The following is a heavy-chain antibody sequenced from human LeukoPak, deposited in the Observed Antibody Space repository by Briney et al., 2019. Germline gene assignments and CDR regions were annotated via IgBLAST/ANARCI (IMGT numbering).Heavy chain of an antibody. J-gene: IGHJ4*02. V-gene: IGHV3-23*01. D-gene: IGHD3-10*01. Sequence: GGSLRLSCAVSGFTLSSSAISWVRQAPGKGLEWVSGISVSGTYYADAVKGRFSISRDTSKNTLWLQMNSLRAEDTAVYYCAKDRSYGPFYFDDWGQGTLVTVSS. CDR2: ISVSGT. CDR3: AKDRSYGPFYFDD. CDR1: GFTLSSSA.